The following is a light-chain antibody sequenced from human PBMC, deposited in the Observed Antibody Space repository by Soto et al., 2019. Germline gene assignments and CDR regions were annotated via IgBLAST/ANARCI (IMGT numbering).Light chain of an antibody. Sequence: EIVLTQSPATLSLSPGERATLSCGASQRVSSSYLAWYQQKPGQAPRLLIYGASSRATGIPDRFSGSGSGTDFTLSISRLEPEDFAVYYRQQYSSLWTFGQGTKVDNK. CDR1: QRVSSSY. CDR2: GAS. CDR3: QQYSSLWT. J-gene: IGKJ1*01. V-gene: IGKV3-20*01.